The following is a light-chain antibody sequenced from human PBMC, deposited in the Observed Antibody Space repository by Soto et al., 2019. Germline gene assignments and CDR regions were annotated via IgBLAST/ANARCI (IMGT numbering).Light chain of an antibody. CDR2: ANR. CDR1: SSNIGAGYD. Sequence: QSVLTQPPSVSGALGQRVTISCTGSSSNIGAGYDVHWYQQLPGTAPKLLIYANRNRPSGVPDRFSGSKSGTSASLAISGLQAENEADYYCQAYDSGLSGSVFGGGTKLTVL. J-gene: IGLJ3*02. CDR3: QAYDSGLSGSV. V-gene: IGLV1-40*01.